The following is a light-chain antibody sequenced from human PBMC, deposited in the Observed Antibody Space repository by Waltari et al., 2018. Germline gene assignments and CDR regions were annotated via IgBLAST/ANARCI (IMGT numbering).Light chain of an antibody. CDR1: QGISSF. CDR2: AAL. J-gene: IGKJ1*01. V-gene: IGKV1-9*01. Sequence: IQLTQSPSSLSASVGDRVTITCRASQGISSFLAWYQQKPGKAPKLLIYAALTLQSGVPSRFSGSGSGTDFTLTISSLQPEDFATYYCQQYDRYSAWTFGQGTKVEIK. CDR3: QQYDRYSAWT.